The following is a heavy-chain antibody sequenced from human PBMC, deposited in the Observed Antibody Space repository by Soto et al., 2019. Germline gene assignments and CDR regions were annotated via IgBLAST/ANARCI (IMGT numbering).Heavy chain of an antibody. CDR1: GASISSYY. CDR2: ISDSGRT. D-gene: IGHD5-18*01. V-gene: IGHV4-59*13. Sequence: SETLSLTCTVSGASISSYYWTWIRQPPGKGLEWIGYISDSGRTNYNPSLKSRVTISVDTSKNQFSLKLSSVTAADTAVYYCARDVAGYVDTAMVYYFDYWGQGTQVTVSS. J-gene: IGHJ4*02. CDR3: ARDVAGYVDTAMVYYFDY.